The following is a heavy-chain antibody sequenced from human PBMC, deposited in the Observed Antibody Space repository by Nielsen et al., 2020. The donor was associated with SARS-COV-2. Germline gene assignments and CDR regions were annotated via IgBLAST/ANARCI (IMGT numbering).Heavy chain of an antibody. Sequence: GGSLRLSCAASGFRFSSYTLNWVRQAPGKGLEWVASITMSGAYMYYADSVKGRFTVSRDDSKATVYLQMSSLQLEDTGVYYCARETLDQTSSFVDHWGQGTLVSVSS. CDR3: ARETLDQTSSFVDH. J-gene: IGHJ5*02. CDR1: GFRFSSYT. D-gene: IGHD1-7*01. V-gene: IGHV3-21*01. CDR2: ITMSGAYM.